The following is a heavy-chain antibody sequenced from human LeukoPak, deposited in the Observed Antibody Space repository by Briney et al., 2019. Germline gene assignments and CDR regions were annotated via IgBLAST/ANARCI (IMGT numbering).Heavy chain of an antibody. J-gene: IGHJ4*02. D-gene: IGHD5-12*01. CDR2: IKQDGSEK. CDR1: GFTSSSYW. CDR3: ARDASGYALYFDY. Sequence: PGGSLRLSCAASGFTSSSYWMSWVRQAPGKGLEWVANIKQDGSEKYYVDSVKGRFTISRDNAKNSLYLQMNSLRAEDTAVYYCARDASGYALYFDYWGQGTLVTVSS. V-gene: IGHV3-7*01.